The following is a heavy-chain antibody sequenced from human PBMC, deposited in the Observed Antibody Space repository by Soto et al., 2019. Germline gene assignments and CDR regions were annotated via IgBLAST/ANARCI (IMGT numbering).Heavy chain of an antibody. CDR1: GVSISSYY. D-gene: IGHD3-3*01. CDR3: ARVFREITIFGVVMNWFDP. J-gene: IGHJ5*02. CDR2: IYYSGST. V-gene: IGHV4-59*01. Sequence: SETLSLTCTVSGVSISSYYWSWIRQPPGKGLEWIGYIYYSGSTNYNPSLKSRVTISVDTSKNQFSLKLSSVTAADTAVYYCARVFREITIFGVVMNWFDPWGQGTLVTISS.